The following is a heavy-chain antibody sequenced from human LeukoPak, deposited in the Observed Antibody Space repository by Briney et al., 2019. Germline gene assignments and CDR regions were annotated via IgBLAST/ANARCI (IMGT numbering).Heavy chain of an antibody. V-gene: IGHV1-69*05. CDR1: GATFSSYA. D-gene: IGHD2-8*01. CDR3: AKEGGITYGQSQSNAMDV. J-gene: IGHJ6*02. CDR2: IIPIFGTA. Sequence: ASVKLTCRASGATFSSYAISWVRQAPGQGLEWMGGIIPIFGTANYAQKFQGRVTITTDESTSTAYMELSSLRSEDTAVYYCAKEGGITYGQSQSNAMDVWGQGTTVIVSS.